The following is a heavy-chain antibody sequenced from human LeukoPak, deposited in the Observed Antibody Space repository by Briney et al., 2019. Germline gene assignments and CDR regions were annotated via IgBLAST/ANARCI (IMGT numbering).Heavy chain of an antibody. Sequence: PSETLSLTCAVYGGSFSGYYWSWIRQPPGKGLEWIGEINHSGSTNYNPSLKSRVTISVDTSKNQFSLKLSSVTVADTAVYYCASGPNWNYIYWGQGTLVTVSS. CDR3: ASGPNWNYIY. CDR1: GGSFSGYY. J-gene: IGHJ4*02. CDR2: INHSGST. D-gene: IGHD1-7*01. V-gene: IGHV4-34*01.